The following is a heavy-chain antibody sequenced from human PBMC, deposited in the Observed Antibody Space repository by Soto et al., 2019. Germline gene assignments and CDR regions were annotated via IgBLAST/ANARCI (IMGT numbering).Heavy chain of an antibody. V-gene: IGHV4-39*01. CDR2: MHYGGST. D-gene: IGHD2-15*01. Sequence: PSETLSLTCTVSGGSINSINYNWGWIRQPPGKGLEWIGSMHYGGSTYYNAPLKSRVTISVDTSRQQFSLKLSSVTAADTAVYYCARQVARRLNWLDPWGQGTLVTVSS. CDR3: ARQVARRLNWLDP. CDR1: GGSINSINYN. J-gene: IGHJ5*02.